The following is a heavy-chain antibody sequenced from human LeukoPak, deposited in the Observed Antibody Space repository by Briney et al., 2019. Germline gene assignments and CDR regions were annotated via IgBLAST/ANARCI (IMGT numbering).Heavy chain of an antibody. D-gene: IGHD3-3*01. J-gene: IGHJ3*02. CDR3: ARVALITIYENDAFDI. V-gene: IGHV4-61*09. CDR1: GGSIISNRHY. Sequence: PSETLSLTCTVSGGSIISNRHYWSWIRQPAGKGLEWIGHIYSSGNTKYNPSLKSRLTMSIDSSKNQFSLILTSVTAADTAVYYCARVALITIYENDAFDIWGQGTVVTVSS. CDR2: IYSSGNT.